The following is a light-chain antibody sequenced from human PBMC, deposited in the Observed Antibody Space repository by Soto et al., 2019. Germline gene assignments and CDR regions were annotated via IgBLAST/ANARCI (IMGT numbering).Light chain of an antibody. V-gene: IGKV1-5*01. J-gene: IGKJ1*01. CDR3: QHHNSYSQT. CDR2: GAS. Sequence: DIQMTQSPPTLSASVGDRVTITCRASQSIRHYLAWYQQMPGKAPKLLIYGASTLQSGVPSRFSGSGSATEFTLTISSLQPDDFGTYFCQHHNSYSQTFGQGTKVDI. CDR1: QSIRHY.